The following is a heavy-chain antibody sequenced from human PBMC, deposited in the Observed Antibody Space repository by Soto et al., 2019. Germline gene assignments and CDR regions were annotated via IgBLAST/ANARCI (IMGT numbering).Heavy chain of an antibody. CDR3: AKDTAYAMDV. D-gene: IGHD2-15*01. CDR2: INSDGSGT. CDR1: GFDFSNSW. J-gene: IGHJ6*02. Sequence: EVQLVESGGGLVQPGGSLRLSCAASGFDFSNSWIHWVRQGPGKGLVLVSHINSDGSGTTYADSVKGRFTISRDNAKNTVYLQINSLRAEDTDVCYCAKDTAYAMDVWGQRTKVTVSS. V-gene: IGHV3-74*01.